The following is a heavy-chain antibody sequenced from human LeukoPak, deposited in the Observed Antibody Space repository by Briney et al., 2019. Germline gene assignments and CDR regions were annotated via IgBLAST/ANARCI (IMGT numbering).Heavy chain of an antibody. CDR1: GYAFTSYG. Sequence: ASVKVSCKASGYAFTSYGISWVRQASGQGLEWMGWISAYNGNTNYAQKLQGRVTVTTDTSTSTAYMELRSLRSDDTAVYYCARVRGPIAVDVNPYFDYWGQGTLVTLSS. CDR3: ARVRGPIAVDVNPYFDY. D-gene: IGHD6-19*01. J-gene: IGHJ4*02. CDR2: ISAYNGNT. V-gene: IGHV1-18*01.